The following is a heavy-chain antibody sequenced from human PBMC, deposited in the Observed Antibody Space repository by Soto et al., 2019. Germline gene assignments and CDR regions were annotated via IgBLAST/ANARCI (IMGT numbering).Heavy chain of an antibody. V-gene: IGHV4-31*03. CDR3: ARDVDYYGSGSYYNDRLYYYGMDV. Sequence: SETLSLTCTVSGASISRGDYYWSWIRQLPGKGLEWIGYIYRSGSTYYNPSLESRVTISVDTSQSQFSLNLSSVTAADTAVYYCARDVDYYGSGSYYNDRLYYYGMDVWGQGTTVTVSS. CDR1: GASISRGDYY. J-gene: IGHJ6*02. D-gene: IGHD3-10*01. CDR2: IYRSGST.